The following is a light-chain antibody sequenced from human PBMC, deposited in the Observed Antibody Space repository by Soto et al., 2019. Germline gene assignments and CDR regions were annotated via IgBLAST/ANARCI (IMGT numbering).Light chain of an antibody. V-gene: IGKV1-39*01. CDR3: QQSFITPPLT. J-gene: IGKJ4*01. CDR1: QSISTY. CDR2: GAS. Sequence: DIQMSQSPSSLSASIGDRITITCRASQSISTYLNWYQQKPGKAPRLLIYGASTLQNGVPSRFSGSGSATDYTLTINSLPPEDFATYYCQQSFITPPLTFGGGTTVEMK.